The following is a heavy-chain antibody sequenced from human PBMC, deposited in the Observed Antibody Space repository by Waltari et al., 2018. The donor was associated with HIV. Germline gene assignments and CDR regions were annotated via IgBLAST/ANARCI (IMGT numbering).Heavy chain of an antibody. CDR1: GGSITRRDW. V-gene: IGHV4-4*02. J-gene: IGHJ3*02. Sequence: QVQLQESGPGLVRPSGTLSLTCDVSGGSITRRDWWSWVLQPPGKGLEWVGEIYHSGSTHSNPSLKSRVTISADKSKNQFSLRLSSVTAADTSMYYCARQQGYDAFEIWGQGTMVTVSS. CDR3: ARQQGYDAFEI. D-gene: IGHD5-12*01. CDR2: IYHSGST.